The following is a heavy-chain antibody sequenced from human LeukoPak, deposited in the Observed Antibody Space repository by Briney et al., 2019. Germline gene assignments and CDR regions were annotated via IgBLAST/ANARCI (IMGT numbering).Heavy chain of an antibody. CDR2: INPSGGST. J-gene: IGHJ4*02. CDR1: GYTFTSYY. Sequence: GASVKVSCKASGYTFTSYYMHWARQAPGQGLEWMGIINPSGGSTSYAQKFQGRVTMTRDTSTSTVYMELSSLRSEDTAVYYCARAGITIFGVVIGLDYWGQGTLVTVSS. CDR3: ARAGITIFGVVIGLDY. D-gene: IGHD3-3*01. V-gene: IGHV1-46*01.